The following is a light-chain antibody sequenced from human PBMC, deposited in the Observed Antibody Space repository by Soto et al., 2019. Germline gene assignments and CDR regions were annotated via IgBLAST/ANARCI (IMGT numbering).Light chain of an antibody. CDR1: SSDVGGYNY. V-gene: IGLV2-14*01. J-gene: IGLJ2*01. CDR3: SSYRGSRKAVV. Sequence: QSVLTQPASVSGSPGQSITISGTGTSSDVGGYNYVSWYQQHTGKAPKLLIYEVSDRPSGVSHRFSGSKSGNTGTLTISGLQAEDEADYYCSSYRGSRKAVVVGGGTKVTV. CDR2: EVS.